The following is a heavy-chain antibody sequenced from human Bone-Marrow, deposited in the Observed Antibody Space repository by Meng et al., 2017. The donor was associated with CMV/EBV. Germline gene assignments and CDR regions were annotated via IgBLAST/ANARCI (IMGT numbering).Heavy chain of an antibody. V-gene: IGHV4-61*01. J-gene: IGHJ5*02. CDR2: IYYNGGT. D-gene: IGHD6-13*01. Sequence: SETLSLTCSVSDDFVSSDTYYWNWIRQPPGKGLEWIGYIYYNGGTNYNPSLKSPVTMSIDTSKKQFSLKLSSVTAADTAVYYCAREIAAGANWFDPWGQGTLVTVSS. CDR3: AREIAAGANWFDP. CDR1: DDFVSSDTYY.